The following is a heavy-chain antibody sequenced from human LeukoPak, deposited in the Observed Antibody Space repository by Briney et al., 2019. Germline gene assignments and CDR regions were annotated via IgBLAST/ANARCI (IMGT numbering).Heavy chain of an antibody. CDR1: GFTFSSYS. V-gene: IGHV3-48*02. J-gene: IGHJ6*02. Sequence: PGGSQRLSCVASGFTFSSYSMNWVRQAPGKGLEWVSYISSSSSTIYYADSVKGRFTISRDNAKNSLYLQMNSLRDEDTAVYYCARVQPPPTVVTPRYYYYGMDVWGQGTTVTVSS. CDR2: ISSSSSTI. D-gene: IGHD4-23*01. CDR3: ARVQPPPTVVTPRYYYYGMDV.